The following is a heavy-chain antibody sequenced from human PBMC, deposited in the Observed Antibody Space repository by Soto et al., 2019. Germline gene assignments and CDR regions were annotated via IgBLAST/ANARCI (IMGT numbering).Heavy chain of an antibody. CDR3: ASGIQLWLRRINNGYSG. V-gene: IGHV1-69*12. CDR2: IIPMFGTA. CDR1: GGTFTTYA. Sequence: QVQLVQSGAEVKKPESSVKVSCKAPGGTFTTYAISWFRQAPGQGLEWMGGIIPMFGTANYAQRFQARVTITADECTNTAYRELSSLRSADTAVYFCASGIQLWLRRINNGYSGWGQGTLVTVSS. D-gene: IGHD5-18*01. J-gene: IGHJ4*02.